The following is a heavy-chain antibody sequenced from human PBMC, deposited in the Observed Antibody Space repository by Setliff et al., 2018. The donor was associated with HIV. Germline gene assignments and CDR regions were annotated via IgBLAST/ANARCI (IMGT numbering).Heavy chain of an antibody. D-gene: IGHD2-8*01. J-gene: IGHJ3*02. CDR3: ARSISGKNGVGI. Sequence: PSETLSLTCTVSGGSISTFYWSWIRQPPGKGLEWIGYIYTGGSTNYNPSLKRRVTVSVDTSKNQFSLRLRSVTAADTAMYYCARSISGKNGVGIWGPGTMVTVSS. CDR1: GGSISTFY. CDR2: IYTGGST. V-gene: IGHV4-4*09.